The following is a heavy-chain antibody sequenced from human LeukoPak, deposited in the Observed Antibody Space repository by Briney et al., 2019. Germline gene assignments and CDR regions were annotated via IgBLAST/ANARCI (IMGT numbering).Heavy chain of an antibody. CDR3: AKDVQDIVVVPAAIFDY. J-gene: IGHJ4*02. V-gene: IGHV3-23*01. D-gene: IGHD2-2*01. CDR2: ISGSGCST. Sequence: GGSLRLSCAASGFTFSSYAMSWVRQAPGKGLEWVSAISGSGCSTYYADSVKGRFTISRDNSKNTLYLQMNSLRAEDTAVYYCAKDVQDIVVVPAAIFDYWGQGTLVTVSS. CDR1: GFTFSSYA.